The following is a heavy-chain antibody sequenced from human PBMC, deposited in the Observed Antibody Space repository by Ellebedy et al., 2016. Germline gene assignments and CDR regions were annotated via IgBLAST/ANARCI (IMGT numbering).Heavy chain of an antibody. J-gene: IGHJ4*02. CDR1: SGSISSSGYY. Sequence: ETLSLTCTVSSGSISSSGYYWGWVRQAPGKGLEWLSAISGSGGATYYTDSGKGRFSISRDNSNNTLHLQMNSLRAEDTAVYYCAKGKASGNYISDSWGQGTLVTVSS. D-gene: IGHD3-10*01. CDR3: AKGKASGNYISDS. CDR2: ISGSGGAT. V-gene: IGHV3-23*01.